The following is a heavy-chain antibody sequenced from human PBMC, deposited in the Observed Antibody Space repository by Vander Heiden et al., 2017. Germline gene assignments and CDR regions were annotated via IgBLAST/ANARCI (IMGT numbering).Heavy chain of an antibody. J-gene: IGHJ4*02. CDR3: AKCHDGDFLFDY. CDR1: GFPFSSYG. CDR2: ISYDGSNK. V-gene: IGHV3-30*18. Sequence: QVQLVESGGGVVQPGRSLRLACAASGFPFSSYGMHWVRQAPGKGLEWVAVISYDGSNKYYADSVKGRFTISRDNSKNTLYLQMNSLRAEDTAVYYCAKCHDGDFLFDYWGQGTLVTVSS. D-gene: IGHD4-17*01.